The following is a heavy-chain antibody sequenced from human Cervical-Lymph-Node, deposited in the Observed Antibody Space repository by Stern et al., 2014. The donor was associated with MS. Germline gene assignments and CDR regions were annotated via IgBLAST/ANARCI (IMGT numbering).Heavy chain of an antibody. Sequence: EEQLVESGGGLVQPGRSLRLSWGASGFTFDDYAMHWVRQAPGKGLGWGSGISWNGGSRNSADSVKDRVTISRDNAKNSLYLQMSSLRPEDTAFYYCAKTLGRSYHDPFDMWGQGTMVIVSS. J-gene: IGHJ3*02. CDR2: ISWNGGSR. CDR1: GFTFDDYA. CDR3: AKTLGRSYHDPFDM. D-gene: IGHD3-16*02. V-gene: IGHV3-9*01.